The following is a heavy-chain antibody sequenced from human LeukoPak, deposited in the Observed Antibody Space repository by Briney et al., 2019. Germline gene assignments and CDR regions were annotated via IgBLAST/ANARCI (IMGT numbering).Heavy chain of an antibody. V-gene: IGHV4-59*12. CDR2: ISYSGTT. Sequence: SETLSLTCSVSGGSINNYYWTWIRQPPGKGLEWIGYISYSGTTKYNPSLKSRVTISEDSSKTQFSLKLNSVTAADTAVYYCAKSNGYGLVDIWGQGTMVTVSS. CDR3: AKSNGYGLVDI. CDR1: GGSINNYY. J-gene: IGHJ3*02. D-gene: IGHD3-10*01.